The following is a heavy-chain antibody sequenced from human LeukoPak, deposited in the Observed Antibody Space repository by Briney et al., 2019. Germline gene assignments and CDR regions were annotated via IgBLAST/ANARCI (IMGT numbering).Heavy chain of an antibody. CDR1: GDSVASNSTA. V-gene: IGHV6-1*01. CDR3: ARGGQGDGYSADEAFDF. D-gene: IGHD5-24*01. J-gene: IGHJ3*01. CDR2: TYYRSKWYN. Sequence: SQTLSLTCVISGDSVASNSTACNWIRQSPSRGLEWLGRTYYRSKWYNDYALSMKSRITINPNTSKNQFSLQLNSVTPEDTAVYYCARGGQGDGYSADEAFDFWGQGTMVTVS.